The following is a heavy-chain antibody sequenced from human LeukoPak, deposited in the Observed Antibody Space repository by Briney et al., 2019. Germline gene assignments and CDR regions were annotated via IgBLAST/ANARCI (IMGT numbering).Heavy chain of an antibody. CDR2: ISSSSSYI. Sequence: GGSLRLSCAASGSTFSSYSMNWVRQAPGKGLEWVSSISSSSSYIYYADSVKGRFTISRDNAKNSLYLQMNSLRAEDTAVYYCARDRDSSGYYYYYMDVWGKGTTVTVSS. J-gene: IGHJ6*03. D-gene: IGHD3-22*01. CDR3: ARDRDSSGYYYYYMDV. V-gene: IGHV3-21*01. CDR1: GSTFSSYS.